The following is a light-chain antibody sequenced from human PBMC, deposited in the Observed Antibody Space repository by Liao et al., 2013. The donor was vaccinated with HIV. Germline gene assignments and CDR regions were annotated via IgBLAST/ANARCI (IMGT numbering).Light chain of an antibody. CDR3: QTWDTSSAPYV. CDR1: NIGSKS. V-gene: IGLV3-21*01. Sequence: SYELTQPPSVSVAPGKTARITCGGNNIGSKSVHWYQQKPGQAPVLVIYYDSDRPSGIPERFSGSNSGITATLTISGTQAMDEADYYCQTWDTSSAPYVFGTGTKVTVL. CDR2: YDS. J-gene: IGLJ1*01.